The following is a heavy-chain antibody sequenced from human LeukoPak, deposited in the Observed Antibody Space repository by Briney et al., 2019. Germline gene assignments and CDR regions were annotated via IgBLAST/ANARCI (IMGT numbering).Heavy chain of an antibody. J-gene: IGHJ4*01. Sequence: AAVKETCMASGYSFTGYYIHWVRQSPGQGLEWMGWIDPNSGGTKCAQQFQGSVTMTRDTSITTAYMEVSRLKSDDTAVYYCARDKVVSQYVEMGGYEYYFDYWGHGT. D-gene: IGHD5-24*01. V-gene: IGHV1-2*02. CDR1: GYSFTGYY. CDR2: IDPNSGGT. CDR3: ARDKVVSQYVEMGGYEYYFDY.